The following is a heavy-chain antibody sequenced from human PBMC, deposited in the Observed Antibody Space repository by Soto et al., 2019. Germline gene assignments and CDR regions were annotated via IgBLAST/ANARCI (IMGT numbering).Heavy chain of an antibody. CDR3: ARAGVTPNFFDY. CDR1: GFSVRTNY. CDR2: YESGGSI. Sequence: GGSLRLSCAASGFSVRTNYMSWVRQAPGKGLEWVSVYESGGSIYYADSVKGRFTISRDTSKNTLDLQMNSLGGEDTAVYYCARAGVTPNFFDYWGQGTRVTVSS. V-gene: IGHV3-53*01. J-gene: IGHJ4*02. D-gene: IGHD3-10*01.